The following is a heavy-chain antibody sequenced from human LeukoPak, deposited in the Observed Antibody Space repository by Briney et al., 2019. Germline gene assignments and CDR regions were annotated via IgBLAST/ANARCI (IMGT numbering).Heavy chain of an antibody. V-gene: IGHV4-34*01. J-gene: IGHJ4*02. CDR2: ISHSGST. CDR3: VTYYYGSSAPKRNY. Sequence: PSETLSLTCAVYGGSFSDYFWSWIRQPPGKGLEWLGEISHSGSTTYNPSLRSRVTISGDTSKKQFSLKLSSVTAADTAVYYCVTYYYGSSAPKRNYWGQGILVTVSS. CDR1: GGSFSDYF. D-gene: IGHD3-22*01.